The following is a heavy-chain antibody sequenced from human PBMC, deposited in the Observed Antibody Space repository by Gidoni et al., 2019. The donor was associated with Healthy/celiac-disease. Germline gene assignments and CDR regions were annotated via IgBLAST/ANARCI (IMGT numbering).Heavy chain of an antibody. Sequence: QVQLVESGGGVVQPGRSLRLSCAASGFTFSRYAMHWVRQAPGKGLEWVAVISYDGSNKYYADSVKGRFTIARDNSKNTLYLKMNSLRAEETAVYYCARDWSIAVAGGWFDPWGQGTLVTVSS. CDR1: GFTFSRYA. V-gene: IGHV3-30-3*01. CDR2: ISYDGSNK. J-gene: IGHJ5*02. CDR3: ARDWSIAVAGGWFDP. D-gene: IGHD6-19*01.